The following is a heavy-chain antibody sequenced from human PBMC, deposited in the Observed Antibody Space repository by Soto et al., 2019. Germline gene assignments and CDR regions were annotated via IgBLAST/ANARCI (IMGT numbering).Heavy chain of an antibody. CDR1: GGSFSGYY. CDR2: INHSGST. CDR3: ARGPGWYQLLLGGGMDV. V-gene: IGHV4-34*01. J-gene: IGHJ6*02. Sequence: QVQLQQWGAGLLKPSETLSLTCAVYGGSFSGYYWSWIRQPPGKGLEWIGEINHSGSTNYNPSLKSRVTISVDTSKNQFSLKLSSVTAADTAVYYCARGPGWYQLLLGGGMDVWGQGTTVTVSS. D-gene: IGHD2-2*01.